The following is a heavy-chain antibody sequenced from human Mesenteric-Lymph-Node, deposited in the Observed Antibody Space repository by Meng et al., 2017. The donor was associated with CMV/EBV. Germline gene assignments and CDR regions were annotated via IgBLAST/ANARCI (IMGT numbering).Heavy chain of an antibody. V-gene: IGHV3-73*01. D-gene: IGHD3-22*01. J-gene: IGHJ4*02. Sequence: GGSLRLSCAASGFTFSDSAMHWVRQASGKGLEGVGHIRSKTNNYATAYAAAVKGRFTISRDDSKNTAYLHMNSLKTEDTAVYYCSSLEDSSANLDYWGQGTLVTVSS. CDR1: GFTFSDSA. CDR3: SSLEDSSANLDY. CDR2: IRSKTNNYAT.